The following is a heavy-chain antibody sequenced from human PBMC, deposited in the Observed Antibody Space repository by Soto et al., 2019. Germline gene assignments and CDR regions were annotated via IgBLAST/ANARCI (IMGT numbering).Heavy chain of an antibody. CDR3: ARRSSGSYYAAFDV. CDR1: GFTFSTYP. D-gene: IGHD1-26*01. CDR2: IHGSGETT. Sequence: EEQLLESGGGLVQPGGSLRLSCAASGFTFSTYPMTWVRQAPGKGLEWVSSIHGSGETTYYADSVKGRFTISRDNSKNTLYLELDSLRANDTAVYFCARRSSGSYYAAFDVWGQETVVTVSS. V-gene: IGHV3-23*01. J-gene: IGHJ3*01.